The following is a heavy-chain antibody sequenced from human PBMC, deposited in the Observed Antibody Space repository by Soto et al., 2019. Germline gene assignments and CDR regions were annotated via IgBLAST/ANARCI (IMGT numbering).Heavy chain of an antibody. D-gene: IGHD2-2*01. CDR2: IYYSGNT. CDR1: GGSITSSNYH. CDR3: SRLTNARPGDD. J-gene: IGHJ4*02. V-gene: IGHV4-39*01. Sequence: PSETLSLTCTVSGGSITSSNYHWGWSRRPPGKGLEWIGTIYYSGNTYYNPSLKSRVTMSMDASKNQFSLTLSSVAVADTAVYYCSRLTNARPGDDWGQGTLVTVSS.